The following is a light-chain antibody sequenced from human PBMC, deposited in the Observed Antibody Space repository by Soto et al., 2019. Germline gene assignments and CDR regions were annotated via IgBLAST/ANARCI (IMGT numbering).Light chain of an antibody. CDR3: AAWDESLSVHYV. Sequence: QSVLTQPPSASGTPGQRVTISCSGSSXNIGSNYVYWYQQLPGTAPKLLIYSNNQRPSGVPDRFSGSKSGTSASLAISGLRSEDEADYYCAAWDESLSVHYVFGTGTKVTVL. V-gene: IGLV1-47*02. CDR2: SNN. CDR1: SXNIGSNY. J-gene: IGLJ1*01.